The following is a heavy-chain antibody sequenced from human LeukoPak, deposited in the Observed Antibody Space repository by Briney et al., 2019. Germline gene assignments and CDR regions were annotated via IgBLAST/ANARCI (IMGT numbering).Heavy chain of an antibody. CDR2: IIPIIGLV. J-gene: IGHJ4*02. V-gene: IGHV1-69*04. CDR3: AKDKGRMTALYYFDY. D-gene: IGHD2-21*02. Sequence: SVKVSCKASGGTFSSYAISWVRQAPGQGLKWMGRIIPIIGLVNYAQNFQGGVTITADKSTSTAYMELSSLRSEDTAVYYCAKDKGRMTALYYFDYWGQGTLVTVSS. CDR1: GGTFSSYA.